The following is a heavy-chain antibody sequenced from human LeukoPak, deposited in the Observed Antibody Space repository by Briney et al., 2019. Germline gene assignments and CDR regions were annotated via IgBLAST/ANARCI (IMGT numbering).Heavy chain of an antibody. Sequence: PSETLSLTCTVSGGSISSYYWSWIRQPPGKGLEWIGRIYSSGSTNYNPSLKSRVTMSVDTSKNQFSLKLSSVTAADTAVYYCARETDSGWFDPWGQGTLVTVSS. CDR1: GGSISSYY. CDR2: IYSSGST. J-gene: IGHJ5*02. D-gene: IGHD1-26*01. V-gene: IGHV4-4*07. CDR3: ARETDSGWFDP.